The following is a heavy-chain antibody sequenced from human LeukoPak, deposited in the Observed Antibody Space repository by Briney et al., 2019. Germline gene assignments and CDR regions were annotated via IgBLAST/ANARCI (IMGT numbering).Heavy chain of an antibody. V-gene: IGHV3-23*01. CDR3: ASDGGNGYYYYYGMDV. D-gene: IGHD4-23*01. CDR2: ISGSGGST. Sequence: GGSLRLSCAASGFTFSNYPMNWVRQAPGKGLEWVSAISGSGGSTYYADSVKGRFTISRDNSKNTLYLQMNSLRAEDTAVYYCASDGGNGYYYYYGMDVWGQGTTVTVSS. CDR1: GFTFSNYP. J-gene: IGHJ6*02.